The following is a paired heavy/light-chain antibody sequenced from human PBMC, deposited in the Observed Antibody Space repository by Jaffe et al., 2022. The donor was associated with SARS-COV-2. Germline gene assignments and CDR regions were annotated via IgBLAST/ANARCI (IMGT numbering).Heavy chain of an antibody. Sequence: EVQLLESGGGLVQPGGSLRLSCAASGFTFRDYAMSWVRQAPGTGLEWVSGISGSVGSTYYAESVKGRFTISRDNSKDTVYLQMNSLRGEDTAVYYCAKSLQRVAARDFDYWGQGTLVTVSS. CDR2: ISGSVGST. CDR3: AKSLQRVAARDFDY. D-gene: IGHD6-6*01. V-gene: IGHV3-23*01. CDR1: GFTFRDYA. J-gene: IGHJ4*02.
Light chain of an antibody. V-gene: IGLV2-8*01. Sequence: QSALTQPPSASGSPGQSVTISCTGTSSDVGGYNYVSWYQQHPGKAPKLMIYEVSKRPSGVPDRFSGSKSGNTASLTVSGLQAEDEADYYCSSYAGTNNPLFGGGTKLTVL. CDR2: EVS. J-gene: IGLJ2*01. CDR1: SSDVGGYNY. CDR3: SSYAGTNNPL.